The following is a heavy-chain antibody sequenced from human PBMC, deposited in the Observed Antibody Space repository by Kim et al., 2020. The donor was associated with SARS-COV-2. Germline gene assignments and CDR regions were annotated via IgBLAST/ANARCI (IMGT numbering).Heavy chain of an antibody. J-gene: IGHJ2*01. CDR2: IVVGSGNT. V-gene: IGHV1-58*02. Sequence: SVKVSCKASGFTFTSSAMQWVRQARGQRLEWIGWIVVGSGNTNYAQKFQERVTITRDMSTSTAYMELSSLRSEDTAVYYCAAAGYCSSTSCYSTSPYWYFDLWGRGTLVTVSS. D-gene: IGHD2-2*01. CDR3: AAAGYCSSTSCYSTSPYWYFDL. CDR1: GFTFTSSA.